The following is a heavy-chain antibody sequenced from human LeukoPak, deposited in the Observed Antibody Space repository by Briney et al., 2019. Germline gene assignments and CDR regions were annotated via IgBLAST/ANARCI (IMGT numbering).Heavy chain of an antibody. CDR2: IKQDGSEK. J-gene: IGHJ3*02. CDR1: GFTFSSYW. Sequence: PGGSLRLSCAASGFTFSSYWMSWVRQAPGKGLEWVANIKQDGSEKYYVDSVKGRFTISRDNAKNSLYLQMNSLRAEDTAVYYCARDRGWELLSWAAFDIWGQGTMVTVSS. D-gene: IGHD1-26*01. CDR3: ARDRGWELLSWAAFDI. V-gene: IGHV3-7*01.